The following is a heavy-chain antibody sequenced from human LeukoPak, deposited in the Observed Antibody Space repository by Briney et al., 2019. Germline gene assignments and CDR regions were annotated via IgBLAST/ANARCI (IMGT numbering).Heavy chain of an antibody. Sequence: SETLSLTCSVSGGSLSSYYWSWIRQPAGKGLEWIGRIYASGSTNYNPSLKSRITMSVDTSKNQFSLKLGSVTAADTAVYYCARDVYSSGWYEYFHHWGQGTLVTVSS. J-gene: IGHJ1*01. D-gene: IGHD6-19*01. CDR3: ARDVYSSGWYEYFHH. CDR2: IYASGST. CDR1: GGSLSSYY. V-gene: IGHV4-4*07.